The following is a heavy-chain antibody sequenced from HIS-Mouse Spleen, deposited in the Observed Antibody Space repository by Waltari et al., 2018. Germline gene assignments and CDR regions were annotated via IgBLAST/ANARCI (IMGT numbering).Heavy chain of an antibody. CDR2: MNPNSGNT. CDR1: GYTFTSYD. D-gene: IGHD1-26*01. V-gene: IGHV1-8*01. J-gene: IGHJ6*02. CDR3: ARGSSSGSYWYYYYGMDV. Sequence: QVQLVQSGAEVKKTGASVKVSCKASGYTFTSYDFKWVRQATGQGLEWMGWMNPNSGNTGYAQKFQGRVTMTRNTSISTAYMELSSLRSEDTAVYYCARGSSSGSYWYYYYGMDVWGQGTTVTVSS.